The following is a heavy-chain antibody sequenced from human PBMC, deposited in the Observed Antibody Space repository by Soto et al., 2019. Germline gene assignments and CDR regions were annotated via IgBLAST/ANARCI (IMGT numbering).Heavy chain of an antibody. V-gene: IGHV1-69*05. CDR2: IIPIFGTA. CDR3: ERDQRGSSGWYGGLSP. D-gene: IGHD6-19*01. J-gene: IGHJ5*02. CDR1: GGTFSSYA. Sequence: QVQLVQSGAEVKKPGSSVKVSCKASGGTFSSYAISWVRQAPGQGLEWMGGIIPIFGTANYAQKFQGRVRSTTDETTSTAYKERRRLRAVDAAVSDCERDQRGSSGWYGGLSPWGQGTLVTVSS.